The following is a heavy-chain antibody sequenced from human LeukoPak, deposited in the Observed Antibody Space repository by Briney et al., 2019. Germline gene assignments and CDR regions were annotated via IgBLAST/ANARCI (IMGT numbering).Heavy chain of an antibody. V-gene: IGHV3-23*01. CDR3: AKDLGYDILTGYFDA. Sequence: GGSLRLSCAASGFTFCSYTMSWVRQAPGEGLEWVSAISGSGGSTYYADSVKGRFTISRDNSKNTLYLQMNSLRAEATAVYYCAKDLGYDILTGYFDAWGQGTLVTASS. CDR2: ISGSGGST. CDR1: GFTFCSYT. J-gene: IGHJ5*02. D-gene: IGHD3-9*01.